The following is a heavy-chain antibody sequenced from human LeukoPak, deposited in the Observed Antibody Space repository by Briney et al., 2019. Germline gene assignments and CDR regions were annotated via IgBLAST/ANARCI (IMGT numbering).Heavy chain of an antibody. Sequence: ASVKVSCKASGYTFTSYAMNWVRQAPGQGLEWMGWINTNTGNPTYAQGFTGRFVFSLDTSVSTAYLQISSLKAEDTAVYYCARDSGLYSGSPGRPSRSYGMDVWGQGTTVTVSS. D-gene: IGHD1-26*01. V-gene: IGHV7-4-1*02. J-gene: IGHJ6*02. CDR3: ARDSGLYSGSPGRPSRSYGMDV. CDR2: INTNTGNP. CDR1: GYTFTSYA.